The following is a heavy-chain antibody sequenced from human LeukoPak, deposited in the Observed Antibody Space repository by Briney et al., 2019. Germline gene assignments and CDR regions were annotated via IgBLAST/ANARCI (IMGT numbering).Heavy chain of an antibody. Sequence: SETLSLTCTVSGGSISSSSYYWSWIRQPPGKGLEWIGYIYYSGSTYYNPSLKSRVTISVDTSKNQFSLKLSSVTAADTAVYYCARYYCSGGSCYSYYYYYMDVWGKGTTVTVSS. V-gene: IGHV4-30-4*08. D-gene: IGHD2-15*01. CDR2: IYYSGST. CDR1: GGSISSSSYY. J-gene: IGHJ6*03. CDR3: ARYYCSGGSCYSYYYYYMDV.